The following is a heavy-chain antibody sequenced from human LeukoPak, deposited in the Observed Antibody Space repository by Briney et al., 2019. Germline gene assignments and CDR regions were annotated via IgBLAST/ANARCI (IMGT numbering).Heavy chain of an antibody. CDR1: GFTFINYG. Sequence: PGGSLRLSCAASGFTFINYGMHWVRQAPGKGLEWVANIKKDGSEKYYVDAVKGRFTISRDNAKTSLYLQMNSLRAEDTAVYYCARDLSGIAGYTYGRGIDYWGQGTLVTVSS. D-gene: IGHD5-18*01. J-gene: IGHJ4*02. V-gene: IGHV3-7*01. CDR2: IKKDGSEK. CDR3: ARDLSGIAGYTYGRGIDY.